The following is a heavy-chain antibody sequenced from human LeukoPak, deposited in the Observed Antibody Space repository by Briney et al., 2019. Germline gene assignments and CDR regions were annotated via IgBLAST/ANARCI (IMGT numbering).Heavy chain of an antibody. CDR3: ARGCDDSSGYYQYYFDY. Sequence: SETLSLTCAVYGGSFSGYYWSWIRQPPGKGLEWIGEINHSGSTNYNPSIKSRVTISVDTSKNQFSLKLSSVTAADTAVYYCARGCDDSSGYYQYYFDYWGQGTLVTVSS. V-gene: IGHV4-34*01. CDR2: INHSGST. J-gene: IGHJ4*02. CDR1: GGSFSGYY. D-gene: IGHD3-22*01.